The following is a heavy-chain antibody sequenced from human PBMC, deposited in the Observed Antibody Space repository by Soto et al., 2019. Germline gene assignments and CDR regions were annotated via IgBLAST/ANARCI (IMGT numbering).Heavy chain of an antibody. CDR1: GFPFASST. CDR2: IVACSGNT. V-gene: IGHV1-58*01. Sequence: SGKVSFKVSGFPFASSTVQLVRQARGQRRECIGCIVACSGNTNYAQKFQERVTISRDMSTRTVYMELSSLTSEDTAGSYCAAGYINWFDPWGQGTMVTVSS. J-gene: IGHJ5*02. D-gene: IGHD3-16*02. CDR3: AAGYINWFDP.